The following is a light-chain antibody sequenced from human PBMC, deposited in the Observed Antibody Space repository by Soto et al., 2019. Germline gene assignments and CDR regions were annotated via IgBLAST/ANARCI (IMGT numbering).Light chain of an antibody. CDR3: RQAKSYPWT. CDR2: SAS. CDR1: QGIGSS. J-gene: IGKJ1*01. V-gene: IGKV1-12*01. Sequence: DIQMTQSPYSVSASVGDRVTSNCLAIQGIGSSLAWYQQKPGKAPNLLIYSASTFRSGVPSRFDASGSGTEFTLTISSLQPEDFGIYYCRQAKSYPWTFGRGTKVDNK.